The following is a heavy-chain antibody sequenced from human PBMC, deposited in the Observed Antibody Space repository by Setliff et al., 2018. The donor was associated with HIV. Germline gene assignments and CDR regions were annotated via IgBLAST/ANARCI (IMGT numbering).Heavy chain of an antibody. D-gene: IGHD5-18*01. CDR3: AKTEGYSYDV. V-gene: IGHV4-39*07. J-gene: IGHJ4*02. CDR2: IYYSGST. CDR1: GGSIRSTSYY. Sequence: SETLSLTCTVSGGSIRSTSYYWGSIRQPPGKGLEWIGSIYYSGSTYYNPSLKSRVTISVDLSKKQISLKLRSVTAADTAVYYCAKTEGYSYDVWGQGTLVTVSS.